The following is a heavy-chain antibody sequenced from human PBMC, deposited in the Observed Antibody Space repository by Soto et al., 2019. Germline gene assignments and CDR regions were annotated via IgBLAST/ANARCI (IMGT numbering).Heavy chain of an antibody. J-gene: IGHJ6*02. V-gene: IGHV5-10-1*01. CDR3: AIPSSSWYGYYYYYGMDV. D-gene: IGHD6-13*01. Sequence: GESLKIPCKGSGYSFTSYWISWVRQMPGKGLEWMGRIDPSDSYTNYSPSFQGHVTISADKSISTAYLQWSSLKASDTGMYYCAIPSSSWYGYYYYYGMDVWGQGTTVTVSS. CDR1: GYSFTSYW. CDR2: IDPSDSYT.